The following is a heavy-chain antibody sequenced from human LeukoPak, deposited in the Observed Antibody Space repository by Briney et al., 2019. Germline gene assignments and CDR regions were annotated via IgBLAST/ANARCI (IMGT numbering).Heavy chain of an antibody. CDR2: IIGGGGTT. CDR3: AKVSLRSSSWYHFDY. CDR1: GFTFSSYA. Sequence: PGGSLRLSCAASGFTFSSYAMSWVRQAPGKGLEWVSAIIGGGGTTYYADSVKGRFTISRDNSKNTLYLQMNSLRAEDTAVYYCAKVSLRSSSWYHFDYWGQGTLVTVSS. J-gene: IGHJ4*02. V-gene: IGHV3-23*01. D-gene: IGHD6-13*01.